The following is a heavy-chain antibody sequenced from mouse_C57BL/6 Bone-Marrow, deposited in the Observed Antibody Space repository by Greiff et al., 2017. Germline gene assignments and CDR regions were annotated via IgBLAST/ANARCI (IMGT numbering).Heavy chain of an antibody. CDR1: GYTFTAYY. Sequence: QVQLQQSGAELVKPGASVKISCKASGYTFTAYYINWVKQRPGQGLEWIGKIGPGSGSTYYNEKFKGKATLTADTSSSTAYMQLSSLTSEDSAVYFCARWGYDYTYAMDYWGQGTSVTVSS. J-gene: IGHJ4*01. V-gene: IGHV1-77*01. D-gene: IGHD2-4*01. CDR3: ARWGYDYTYAMDY. CDR2: IGPGSGST.